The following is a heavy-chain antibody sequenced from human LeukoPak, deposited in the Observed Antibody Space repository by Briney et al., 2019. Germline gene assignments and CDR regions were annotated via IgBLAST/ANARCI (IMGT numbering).Heavy chain of an antibody. CDR3: ARTTEGGYSYGYFYYYYMDV. J-gene: IGHJ6*03. V-gene: IGHV4-34*01. CDR1: GGSFSGYY. Sequence: SETLSLTCAVYGGSFSGYYWSWIRQPPGKGLEWIGEINHSGSTNYNPSLKSRVTISIDTSKNQFSLKLSSVTAADTAVYYCARTTEGGYSYGYFYYYYMDVWGKGTTVTISS. D-gene: IGHD5-18*01. CDR2: INHSGST.